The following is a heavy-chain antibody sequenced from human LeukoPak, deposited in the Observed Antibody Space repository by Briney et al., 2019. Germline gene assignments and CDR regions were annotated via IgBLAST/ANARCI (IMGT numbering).Heavy chain of an antibody. Sequence: TGGSLRLSCAASGFTFGDYYMSWIRQAPGKGLEWVSYISSSGSTIYYADSVKGRFTISRDNAKNSLYLQMNSLRAEDTAVYYCASHLPTMNDAFDIWGQGTMVTVSS. CDR3: ASHLPTMNDAFDI. J-gene: IGHJ3*02. CDR1: GFTFGDYY. V-gene: IGHV3-11*01. CDR2: ISSSGSTI. D-gene: IGHD3-22*01.